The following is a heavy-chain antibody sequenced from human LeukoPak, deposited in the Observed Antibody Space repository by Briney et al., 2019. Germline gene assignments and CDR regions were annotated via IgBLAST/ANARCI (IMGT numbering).Heavy chain of an antibody. CDR1: GYTFTSYG. Sequence: GASVKVSCKASGYTFTSYGISWVRQAPGQGLEWMGWISAYNGNTNYAQKLQGRVTMTTDTSTSTAYMELRSLRSDDTAVYYCARYLSVRGVIITDAFDIWGQGTMVTVSS. J-gene: IGHJ3*02. V-gene: IGHV1-18*01. D-gene: IGHD3-10*01. CDR2: ISAYNGNT. CDR3: ARYLSVRGVIITDAFDI.